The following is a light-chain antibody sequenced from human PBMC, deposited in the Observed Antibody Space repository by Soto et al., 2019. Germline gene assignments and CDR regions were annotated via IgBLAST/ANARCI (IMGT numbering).Light chain of an antibody. CDR3: AAWDDSLNGSVV. CDR1: SSNIGTKG. J-gene: IGLJ2*01. CDR2: YDD. V-gene: IGLV1-36*01. Sequence: QLVLTQPPSVSAAPRQRVTISCSGSSSNIGTKGVNWYQQLPGKAPKLLIYYDDLLASGVSDRFSGSKSGTSASLAISGLQSEDEANYYCAAWDDSLNGSVVFGGGTKVTVL.